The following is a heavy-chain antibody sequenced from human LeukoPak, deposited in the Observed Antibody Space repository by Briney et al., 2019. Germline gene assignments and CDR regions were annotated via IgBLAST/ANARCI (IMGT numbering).Heavy chain of an antibody. V-gene: IGHV4-38-2*02. J-gene: IGHJ5*02. D-gene: IGHD1-26*01. CDR2: SGST. CDR1: GYSISSGYY. CDR3: ARDRELAALDP. Sequence: SETLSLTCTVSGYSISSGYYWGWIRQPPGKGLEWIGSGSTYYNPSLKSRVAISVDTSKNHFSLKLTSVTAADTAVYYCARDRELAALDPWGQGTLVIVSS.